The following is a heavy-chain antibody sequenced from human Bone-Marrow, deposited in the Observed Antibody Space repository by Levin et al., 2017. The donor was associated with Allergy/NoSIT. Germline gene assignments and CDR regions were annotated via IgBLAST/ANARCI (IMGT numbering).Heavy chain of an antibody. D-gene: IGHD3-9*01. Sequence: GGSLRLSCTASGFTFANSAVNWVRQAPGKGLEWIGFIRSNIYGGTTEYAASVEGRFTFSRDDSRSIAYLQMSSLQTEDTGVYYCTDDDVLRYFGFSAHWGQGTLVTASS. CDR3: TDDDVLRYFGFSAH. J-gene: IGHJ4*02. CDR1: GFTFANSA. CDR2: IRSNIYGGTT. V-gene: IGHV3-49*04.